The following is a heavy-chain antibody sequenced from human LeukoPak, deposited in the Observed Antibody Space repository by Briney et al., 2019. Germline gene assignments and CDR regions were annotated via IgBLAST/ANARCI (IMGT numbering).Heavy chain of an antibody. D-gene: IGHD2-2*01. CDR1: GYTFTGYY. CDR2: INPNSGGT. J-gene: IGHJ5*02. Sequence: GASVKVSCKASGYTFTGYYMHWVRQAPGQGLEWMGWINPNSGGTNYAQKFQGRVTMTRDTSISTAYMELSRLRSDDTAVYYCARDLQYQLLHKIWFDPWGQGTLVTVSS. V-gene: IGHV1-2*02. CDR3: ARDLQYQLLHKIWFDP.